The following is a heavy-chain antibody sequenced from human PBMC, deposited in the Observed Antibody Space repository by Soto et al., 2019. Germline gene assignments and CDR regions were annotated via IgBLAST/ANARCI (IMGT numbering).Heavy chain of an antibody. D-gene: IGHD2-21*02. V-gene: IGHV4-4*07. J-gene: IGHJ4*02. CDR2: VLSSVIA. CDR1: GVPVTRYS. Sequence: SETLSLTCIVSGVPVTRYSLGWVRQTANKGFEWIGRVLSSVIATYSPSLKRRVRISMDTPENRISLKLDSVTAADAGVYYCTRDGMTTGDTWGPGTLVTVSS. CDR3: TRDGMTTGDT.